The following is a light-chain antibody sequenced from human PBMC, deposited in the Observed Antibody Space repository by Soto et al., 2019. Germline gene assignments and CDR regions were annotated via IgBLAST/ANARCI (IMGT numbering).Light chain of an antibody. V-gene: IGLV1-44*01. J-gene: IGLJ2*01. Sequence: QSVLTKPPSASGTPGQRVTISCSGSSSSIGSNTVNWYRQLPGTAPKLLIYGHNQRPSGVPDRFSGSKSGTSASLAISGLQAEDEADYYCAAWDDSLNGRVFGGGTKLTVL. CDR2: GHN. CDR3: AAWDDSLNGRV. CDR1: SSSIGSNT.